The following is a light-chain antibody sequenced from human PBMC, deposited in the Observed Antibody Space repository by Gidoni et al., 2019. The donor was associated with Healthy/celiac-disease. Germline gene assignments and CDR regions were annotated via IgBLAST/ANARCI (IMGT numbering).Light chain of an antibody. V-gene: IGKV3-20*01. CDR3: QQYGSSLAT. J-gene: IGKJ4*01. CDR1: QSVSSSY. CDR2: GAS. Sequence: ELVLTQSPGTLSLSPGERATLSSRASQSVSSSYLAWYQQKPGQAPRLLIYGASSRATGIPDRFSGRGSGTDFTLTISRLEPEDFTVYYCQQYGSSLATFGGGTKLEIK.